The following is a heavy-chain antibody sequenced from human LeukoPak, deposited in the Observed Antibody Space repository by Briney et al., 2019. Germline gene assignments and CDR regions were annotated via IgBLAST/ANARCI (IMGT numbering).Heavy chain of an antibody. V-gene: IGHV4-59*01. CDR2: IYYSGST. J-gene: IGHJ3*01. D-gene: IGHD5-18*01. CDR1: GGSISSSY. CDR3: ARGGASGYTYG. Sequence: SETLSLTCSVSGGSISSSYWSWIRQPPGKGLEWIGYIYYSGSTNYNPSLKSRVTISVDTSKNQVSLKLLSVTAADTAVYYCARGGASGYTYGWGQGTMVTVSS.